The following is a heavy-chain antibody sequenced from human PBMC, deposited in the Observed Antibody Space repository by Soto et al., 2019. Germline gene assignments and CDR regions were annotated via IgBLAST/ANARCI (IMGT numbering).Heavy chain of an antibody. Sequence: SETLSLTCTVSGDSVSSGGYYWSWIRQPPGKGLEWIGYTYSSGSANYNPSLKSRVTISRDTSKNQISLKVASVTAADTAGYYCARGFSSVSMDAWGQGTTVTVSS. D-gene: IGHD6-19*01. J-gene: IGHJ6*02. CDR1: GDSVSSGGYY. V-gene: IGHV4-61*08. CDR3: ARGFSSVSMDA. CDR2: TYSSGSA.